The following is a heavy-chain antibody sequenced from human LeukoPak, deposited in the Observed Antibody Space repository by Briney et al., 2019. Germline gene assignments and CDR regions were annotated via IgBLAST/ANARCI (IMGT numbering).Heavy chain of an antibody. J-gene: IGHJ4*02. D-gene: IGHD3-9*01. CDR1: GGSISGYY. Sequence: PSETLSLTCTVSGGSISGYYWSWVRQPPLKGLEWIGYIYSSGITRYSPSLKGRLTISVDTSKNQFSLRLSSVTAADTALYYCARLATDSDILTGSDYWGQGTLATVSS. V-gene: IGHV4-59*08. CDR2: IYSSGIT. CDR3: ARLATDSDILTGSDY.